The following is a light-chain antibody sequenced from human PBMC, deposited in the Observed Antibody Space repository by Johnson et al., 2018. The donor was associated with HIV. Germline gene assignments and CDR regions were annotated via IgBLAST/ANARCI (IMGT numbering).Light chain of an antibody. J-gene: IGLJ1*01. CDR2: DNN. CDR3: GTWDSSLSAGV. CDR1: SSNIGNNY. Sequence: QSMLTQPPSVSAAPGQKVTISCSGSSSNIGNNYVSWYQQVPGTAPKLLIYDNNKRPSGIPDRFSGSKSGTSATLGITGLQTGDEADYYCGTWDSSLSAGVFGTGTKVTDL. V-gene: IGLV1-51*01.